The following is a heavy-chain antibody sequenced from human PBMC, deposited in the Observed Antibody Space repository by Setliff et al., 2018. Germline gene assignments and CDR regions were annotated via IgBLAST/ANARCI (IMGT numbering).Heavy chain of an antibody. D-gene: IGHD3-22*01. V-gene: IGHV1-24*01. CDR3: ATLAFTYYYDSSGYYPHDY. CDR2: FDPEDGET. J-gene: IGHJ4*02. CDR1: GYTLTELS. Sequence: ASVKVSCKVSGYTLTELSMHWVRQAPGKGLEWMGGFDPEDGETIYAQKFQGGVTMTEDTSTDTAYMELSSLRSEDTAVYYCATLAFTYYYDSSGYYPHDYWGQGTLVTVSS.